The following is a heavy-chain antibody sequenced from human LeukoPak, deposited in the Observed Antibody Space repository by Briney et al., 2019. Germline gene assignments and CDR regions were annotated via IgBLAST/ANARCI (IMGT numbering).Heavy chain of an antibody. CDR1: GFTFSSYG. CDR3: ATYSSGWFARIDY. V-gene: IGHV3-30*02. Sequence: GGSLRLSCAASGFTFSSYGMHWVRQAPGQGLEWVAFIRYDGSNKYYADSVKGRFTISRDNSKNTPYLQMNSLRAEDTAVYYCATYSSGWFARIDYWGQGTLVTVSS. CDR2: IRYDGSNK. J-gene: IGHJ4*02. D-gene: IGHD6-19*01.